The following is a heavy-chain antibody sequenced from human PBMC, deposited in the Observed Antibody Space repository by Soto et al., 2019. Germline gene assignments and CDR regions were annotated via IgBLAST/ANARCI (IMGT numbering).Heavy chain of an antibody. CDR3: AINGWGMATVGM. V-gene: IGHV3-66*01. J-gene: IGHJ4*02. CDR1: GFTVSNNY. CDR2: IYSGGTT. D-gene: IGHD4-4*01. Sequence: EVQLVESGGGLVQPGGSLRLSCAASGFTVSNNYMIWFRLPPGKGLEWVSLIYSGGTTYYADSVKGRFTISRDNSKNTLYLQMNSLRVEDTAVSYCAINGWGMATVGMWGPGTLVTVSS.